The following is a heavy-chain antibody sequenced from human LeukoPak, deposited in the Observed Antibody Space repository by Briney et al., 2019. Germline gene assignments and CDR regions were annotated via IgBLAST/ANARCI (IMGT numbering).Heavy chain of an antibody. V-gene: IGHV3-7*01. Sequence: PGGSLRLSCAASGFTFNSYWLSWVRPAPGKGLEWVANIKQDGSEKYYVDSVKGRFTISRDNAKNSLYLQMNSLRAEDTAVYYCARDSSIFGVFWGQGTLVTVSS. J-gene: IGHJ4*02. CDR3: ARDSSIFGVF. CDR1: GFTFNSYW. CDR2: IKQDGSEK. D-gene: IGHD3-3*01.